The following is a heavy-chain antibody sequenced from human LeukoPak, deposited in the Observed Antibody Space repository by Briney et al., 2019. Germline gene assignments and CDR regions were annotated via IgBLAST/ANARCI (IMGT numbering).Heavy chain of an antibody. CDR1: GFTFSSYA. CDR2: ISGSGGST. J-gene: IGHJ4*02. CDR3: AKARQWLEYYFDY. V-gene: IGHV3-23*01. Sequence: GGSLRLSCAASGFTFSSYAMSWVRQTPGKGLEWASAISGSGGSTYYADSVKGRFTISRDNSKNTLYLQMNSLRAEDTAVYYCAKARQWLEYYFDYWGQGTLVTVSS. D-gene: IGHD6-19*01.